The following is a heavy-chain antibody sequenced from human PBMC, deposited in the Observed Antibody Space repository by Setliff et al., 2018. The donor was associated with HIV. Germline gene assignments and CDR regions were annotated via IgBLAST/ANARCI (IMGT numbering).Heavy chain of an antibody. V-gene: IGHV4-31*03. CDR3: ARDRIAAAGIPLDY. J-gene: IGHJ4*02. Sequence: NPSETLSLTCTVSGGSINNGAYYWSWIRQHPGKGLEWIGSIYYSGATYYNPSLKSRPSLSVDTSKNHFSLKLSSVTAADTAVYYCARDRIAAAGIPLDYWGQGTLVTVSS. CDR1: GGSINNGAYY. CDR2: IYYSGAT. D-gene: IGHD6-13*01.